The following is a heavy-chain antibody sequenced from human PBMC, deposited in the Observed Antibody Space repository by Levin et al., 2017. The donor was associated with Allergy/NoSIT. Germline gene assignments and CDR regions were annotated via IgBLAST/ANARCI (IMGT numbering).Heavy chain of an antibody. D-gene: IGHD1-7*01. CDR2: INPNSGAT. CDR3: ARSSIRYNWNYPHH. CDR1: GYAFTAYY. Sequence: PGESLKISCKASGYAFTAYYIHWVRQAPGEGPEWMGWINPNSGATYYSQKFQGRVTLTRDTSTGTAFLDLSRLRSDDSAVYFCARSSIRYNWNYPHHWGQGALVTVSS. J-gene: IGHJ5*02. V-gene: IGHV1-2*02.